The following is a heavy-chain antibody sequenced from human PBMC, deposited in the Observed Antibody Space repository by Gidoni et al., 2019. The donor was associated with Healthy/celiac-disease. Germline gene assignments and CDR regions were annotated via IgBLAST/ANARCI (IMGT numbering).Heavy chain of an antibody. CDR1: GFTFSSYG. V-gene: IGHV3-30*03. D-gene: IGHD6-13*01. J-gene: IGHJ4*02. CDR2: ISYDGSNK. CDR3: ASGIAAAGPNFDY. Sequence: QVQLVESGGGVVQPGRSLRLSCAASGFTFSSYGMHWVRQAPGKGLEWVAVISYDGSNKYYADSGKGRFTISRDNSKNTLYLQMNSLRAEDTAVYYCASGIAAAGPNFDYWGQGTLVTVSS.